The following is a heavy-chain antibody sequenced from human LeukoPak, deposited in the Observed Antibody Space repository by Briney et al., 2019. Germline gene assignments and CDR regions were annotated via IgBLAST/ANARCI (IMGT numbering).Heavy chain of an antibody. D-gene: IGHD3-10*01. CDR2: ISSDGSNK. Sequence: PGRSLRLSCAASGFTFSTYDMHWVRQAPGKGLEWVAVISSDGSNKYYADSVKGRFTISRDNSKNTLYLQMDSLRAEDTAVHYCAKDKIHLYGSGSYSAAFGIWGQGTMVTVSS. V-gene: IGHV3-30*18. CDR1: GFTFSTYD. CDR3: AKDKIHLYGSGSYSAAFGI. J-gene: IGHJ3*02.